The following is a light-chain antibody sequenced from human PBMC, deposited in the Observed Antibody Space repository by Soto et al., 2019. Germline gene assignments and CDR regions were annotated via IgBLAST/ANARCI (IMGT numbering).Light chain of an antibody. CDR1: QTVSNRY. J-gene: IGKJ1*01. CDR3: QQYGSSPWT. Sequence: ETVLTQSPGSLSLSLGDRATLSCRASQTVSNRYLAWYQQKPGQAPRLLIYGTSSRATGLPYRFSGSGSGTDFTLTINSLEPEDFVIYYCQQYGSSPWTFGQGTKVEIK. V-gene: IGKV3-20*01. CDR2: GTS.